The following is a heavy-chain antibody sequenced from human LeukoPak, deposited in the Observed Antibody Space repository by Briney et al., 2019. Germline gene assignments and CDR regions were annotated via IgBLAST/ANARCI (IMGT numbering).Heavy chain of an antibody. Sequence: SETLSLTCTVSCASISSKYWSSIRQPPGKGLEWIGYINYSGSTNYNPSLKSRVTISVDTSKNQFSLKLSSVTAADTAVYYCARGLTDFDYWGQGTLVTVSS. D-gene: IGHD3-16*01. CDR3: ARGLTDFDY. V-gene: IGHV4-59*01. CDR1: CASISSKY. CDR2: INYSGST. J-gene: IGHJ4*02.